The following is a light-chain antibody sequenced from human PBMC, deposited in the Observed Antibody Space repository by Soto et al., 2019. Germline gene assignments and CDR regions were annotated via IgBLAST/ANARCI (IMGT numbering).Light chain of an antibody. V-gene: IGKV3-11*01. CDR3: QQYGSSWA. Sequence: EIVLTQSPATLSLSPGERATLSCRASQNIVNYLAWYQQKPGQAPRLLIYDASDRATGIPDRFSGSGSGTDFTLTISSLEPEDFAVYYCQQYGSSWAFGQGTKVEFK. CDR2: DAS. J-gene: IGKJ1*01. CDR1: QNIVNY.